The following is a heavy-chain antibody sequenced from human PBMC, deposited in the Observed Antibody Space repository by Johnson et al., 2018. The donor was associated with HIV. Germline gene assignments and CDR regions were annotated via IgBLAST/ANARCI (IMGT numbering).Heavy chain of an antibody. CDR3: ATCSDQVLLGGDVFDI. D-gene: IGHD3-16*01. J-gene: IGHJ3*02. CDR1: GFTFSSYA. V-gene: IGHV3-30-3*01. Sequence: QVQLVESGGGVVQPGRSLRLSCAASGFTFSSYAMHWVRQAPGKGLEWVAVISYDGSNKYYADSVKGRFTISRDNSKTTLYLQMNSLRAEDTAVYYCATCSDQVLLGGDVFDIWGQGTMVTVSS. CDR2: ISYDGSNK.